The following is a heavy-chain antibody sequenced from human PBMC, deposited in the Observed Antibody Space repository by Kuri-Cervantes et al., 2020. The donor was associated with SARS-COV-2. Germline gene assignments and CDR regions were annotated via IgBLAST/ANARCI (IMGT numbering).Heavy chain of an antibody. V-gene: IGHV5-51*01. Sequence: GGSLRLSCKGSGYSFSTYWIGWVRQMPVKGLEWMGIFYPGDSDTRYSPSFQGQVTISADKSTSTAYLQWSSLKASDTAMYYCARHRAPATHNWFDPWGQGTLVTVSS. CDR3: ARHRAPATHNWFDP. D-gene: IGHD2-15*01. J-gene: IGHJ5*02. CDR2: FYPGDSDT. CDR1: GYSFSTYW.